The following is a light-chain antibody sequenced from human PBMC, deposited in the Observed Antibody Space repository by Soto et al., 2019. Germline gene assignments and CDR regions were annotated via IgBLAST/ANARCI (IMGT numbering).Light chain of an antibody. CDR3: QQYSHLIT. J-gene: IGKJ5*01. CDR1: QSIALS. Sequence: DIQVTQSPSSVSASVGGTVTMTCRASQSIALSVNWYQQKPGKAPKLLIYDASNLETGVPSRFSGSGSGTDFTFTISSLQPEDIATYYCQQYSHLITFGQGTRLEIK. V-gene: IGKV1-33*01. CDR2: DAS.